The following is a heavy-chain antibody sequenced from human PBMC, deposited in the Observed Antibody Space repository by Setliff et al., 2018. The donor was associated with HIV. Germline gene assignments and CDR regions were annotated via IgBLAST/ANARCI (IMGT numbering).Heavy chain of an antibody. D-gene: IGHD1-26*01. Sequence: KSSETLSLTCAVYGGSFSGYYWSWIRQPPGKGLEWIGEINHSGSTNYNMSLWGRVTISLDASRNQFSLELISVTAADTAVYYCAGGPGTTSIDYWAQGTLVTVSS. CDR3: AGGPGTTSIDY. CDR2: INHSGST. V-gene: IGHV4-34*01. CDR1: GGSFSGYY. J-gene: IGHJ4*02.